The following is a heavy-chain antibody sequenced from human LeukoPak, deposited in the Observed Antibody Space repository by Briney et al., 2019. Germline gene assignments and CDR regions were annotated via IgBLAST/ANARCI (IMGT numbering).Heavy chain of an antibody. CDR2: IYPGDSDT. J-gene: IGHJ3*02. CDR1: GYSFTSYW. CDR3: ARTLYYYDSSGYYGDAFDI. V-gene: IGHV5-51*01. Sequence: GESLQISCKGSGYSFTSYWIGWVRQMPGKGLEWMGIIYPGDSDTRYSPSFQGQVTISADKSISTAYLQWSSLKASDTAMYYCARTLYYYDSSGYYGDAFDIWGQGTMVTVSS. D-gene: IGHD3-22*01.